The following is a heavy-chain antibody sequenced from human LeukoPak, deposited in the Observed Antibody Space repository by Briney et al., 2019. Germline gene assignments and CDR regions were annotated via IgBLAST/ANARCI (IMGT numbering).Heavy chain of an antibody. CDR3: ARGIAAPIDY. CDR2: ISSSSSYI. Sequence: PGGSLRLSCAASGFTFSIYSMNWVRQAPGEGLEWVSSISSSSSYIHYADSVKGRFTISRDNAKNSLYLQMNSLRAEDTAVYYCARGIAAPIDYWGQGTLVTVSS. CDR1: GFTFSIYS. J-gene: IGHJ4*02. V-gene: IGHV3-21*01. D-gene: IGHD6-13*01.